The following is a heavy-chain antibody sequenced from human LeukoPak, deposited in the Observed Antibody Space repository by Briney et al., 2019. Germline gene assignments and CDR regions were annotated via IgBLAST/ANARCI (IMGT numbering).Heavy chain of an antibody. CDR2: IYYSGST. CDR1: GGSISSGDYY. J-gene: IGHJ4*02. Sequence: SETLSLTCTVSGGSISSGDYYWSWIRQPPGKGLEWIGYIYYSGSTYYNPSLKSRVTISVDTSKNQFSLKLSSVTAADTAVYYCARGGDSSSGLAHFDYWGQGTLVTVSS. CDR3: ARGGDSSSGLAHFDY. D-gene: IGHD6-19*01. V-gene: IGHV4-30-4*01.